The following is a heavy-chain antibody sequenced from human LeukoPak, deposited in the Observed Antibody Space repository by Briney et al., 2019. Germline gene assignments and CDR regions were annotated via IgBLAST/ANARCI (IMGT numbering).Heavy chain of an antibody. CDR3: ARDGYSGSYYYYYYGMDV. V-gene: IGHV3-33*01. D-gene: IGHD1-26*01. J-gene: IGHJ6*02. CDR2: IWYDGSNK. CDR1: GFTFSSYG. Sequence: GGSLRLSCAASGFTFSSYGMHWVRQAPGKGLEWVAVIWYDGSNKYYADSVKGRFTISRDNSKNTLYLQMNSLRAEDTAVYYCARDGYSGSYYYYYYGMDVWGQGTTVTVSS.